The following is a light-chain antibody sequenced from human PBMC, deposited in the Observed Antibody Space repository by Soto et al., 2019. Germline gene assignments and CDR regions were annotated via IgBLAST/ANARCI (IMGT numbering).Light chain of an antibody. CDR3: QQDSTLPHT. Sequence: ESVLTQSPDTLSLSPGDRATLSCRTSQSVSNSFFAWYQQKPGQAPRLLIYGISTRATGIPDRFSGSGSGTDFTLTISRLEPEDFVVYFCQQDSTLPHTFGHGTKLEVK. V-gene: IGKV3-20*01. CDR1: QSVSNSF. CDR2: GIS. J-gene: IGKJ2*01.